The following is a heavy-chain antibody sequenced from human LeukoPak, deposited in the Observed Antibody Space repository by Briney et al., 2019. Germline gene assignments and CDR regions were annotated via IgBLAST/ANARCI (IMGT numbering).Heavy chain of an antibody. Sequence: PGASLRLSCEASGFTFSGYGMHWVRQAPGKGLEWVAVISYDGSNKYYADSVKGRFTISRDNSKNTLYLQMNSLRAEDTAVYYCAKGRGRYCSSTSCYMGGDYWGQGTLVTVSS. CDR2: ISYDGSNK. D-gene: IGHD2-2*02. CDR3: AKGRGRYCSSTSCYMGGDY. J-gene: IGHJ4*02. CDR1: GFTFSGYG. V-gene: IGHV3-30*18.